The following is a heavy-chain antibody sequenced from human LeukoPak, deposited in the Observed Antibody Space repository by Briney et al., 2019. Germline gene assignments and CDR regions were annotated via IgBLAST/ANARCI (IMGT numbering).Heavy chain of an antibody. V-gene: IGHV3-21*01. CDR3: ARDWRDIVVVPAAPAYFDY. Sequence: GGSLRLSCAASGFTFSSYSMNWVRQAPWKGLEWVSSISSSSSYIYYADSVKGRFTISRDNAKNSLYLQMNSLRAEDTAVYYCARDWRDIVVVPAAPAYFDYWGQGTLVTVSS. CDR1: GFTFSSYS. CDR2: ISSSSSYI. J-gene: IGHJ4*02. D-gene: IGHD2-2*01.